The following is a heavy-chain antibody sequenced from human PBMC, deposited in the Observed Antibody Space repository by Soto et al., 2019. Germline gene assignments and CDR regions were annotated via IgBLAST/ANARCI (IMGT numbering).Heavy chain of an antibody. Sequence: QVQLVQSGAEVKKPGASVKVSCKASGYTFTGYYMHWVRQAPGQGLEWMGWINPNSGGTNYAQKFGGRDTTTRTPPISTAKVGVGRGSSDDRAFYYCARAVRCGGVCWFGAFDLGGKGTMFPVSS. CDR1: GYTFTGYY. V-gene: IGHV1-2*02. CDR3: ARAVRCGGVCWFGAFDL. D-gene: IGHD2-21*02. CDR2: INPNSGGT. J-gene: IGHJ3*01.